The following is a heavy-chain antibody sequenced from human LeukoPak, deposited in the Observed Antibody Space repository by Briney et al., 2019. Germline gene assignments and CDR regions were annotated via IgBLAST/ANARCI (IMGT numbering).Heavy chain of an antibody. CDR3: ARGEFEGYDILTGYYDY. J-gene: IGHJ4*02. CDR1: GFTVSSNY. CDR2: IYSGGST. Sequence: GGSLRLSCAASGFTVSSNYMSWVRQALGKGLEWVSVIYSGGSTYYADSVKGRFTISRDNSKNTLYLQMNSLRAEDTAVYYCARGEFEGYDILTGYYDYWGQGTLVTVSS. V-gene: IGHV3-53*01. D-gene: IGHD3-9*01.